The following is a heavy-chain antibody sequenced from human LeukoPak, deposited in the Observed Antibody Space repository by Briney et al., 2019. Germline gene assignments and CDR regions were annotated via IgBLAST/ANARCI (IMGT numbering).Heavy chain of an antibody. J-gene: IGHJ4*02. CDR1: GFTFSSYG. Sequence: PGRSLRLSCAASGFTFSSYGMHWVRQAPGKGLEWVAVIWYDGSNKYYADSVKGRFTISRDNSKNTLYLQMNSLRAEDTAVYYCAKDRVGTSCDYWGQGTLVTVSS. D-gene: IGHD1-26*01. CDR3: AKDRVGTSCDY. V-gene: IGHV3-33*06. CDR2: IWYDGSNK.